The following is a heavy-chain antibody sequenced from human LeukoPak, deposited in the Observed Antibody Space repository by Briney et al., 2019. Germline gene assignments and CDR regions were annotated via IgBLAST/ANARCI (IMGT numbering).Heavy chain of an antibody. V-gene: IGHV3-30*03. J-gene: IGHJ6*02. CDR1: GFTFSSYG. D-gene: IGHD3-3*01. CDR2: ISYDGSNK. Sequence: PGRSLRLSCAASGFTFSSYGMHWVRQAPGKGLEWVAVISYDGSNKYYADSVKGRFTISRDNAKNSLYLQMNSLRAEDTAVYYCARTRHFGVVIYGMDVWGQGTTVTVSS. CDR3: ARTRHFGVVIYGMDV.